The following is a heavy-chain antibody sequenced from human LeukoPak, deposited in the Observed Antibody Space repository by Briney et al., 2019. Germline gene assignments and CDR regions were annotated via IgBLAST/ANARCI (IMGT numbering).Heavy chain of an antibody. CDR2: IYGGGEG. V-gene: IGHV3-66*01. Sequence: GGSLRLSCAASGFTVSSNYMSWVRQAPGKGLECVSIIYGGGEGYYADSVRDRFTISRDNSNNTLDLQMNSLRAEDTAVYYCAKDRGVWAFDIWGQGTMVTVSA. J-gene: IGHJ3*02. CDR1: GFTVSSNY. D-gene: IGHD3-10*01. CDR3: AKDRGVWAFDI.